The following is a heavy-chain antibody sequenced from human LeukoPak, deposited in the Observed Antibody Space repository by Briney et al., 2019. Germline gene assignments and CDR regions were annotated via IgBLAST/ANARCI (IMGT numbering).Heavy chain of an antibody. CDR2: VSGGST. V-gene: IGHV3-23*01. J-gene: IGHJ3*02. Sequence: GGSLRLSCAASGFTFSSYAMSWVRQVPGKGLEWVSAVSGGSTYYADSVKGRFTISRDNSKNTLYLQMNSLRAEDTAVYYCARGREGYSYDDAFDTWGQGTMVTVSS. CDR1: GFTFSSYA. CDR3: ARGREGYSYDDAFDT. D-gene: IGHD5-18*01.